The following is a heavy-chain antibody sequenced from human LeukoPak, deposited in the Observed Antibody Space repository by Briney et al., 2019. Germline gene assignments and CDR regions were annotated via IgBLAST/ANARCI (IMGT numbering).Heavy chain of an antibody. Sequence: GGSLRLSCAASGFTFSSYAMSWVRQAPGKGLEGIGRIKRKSDGGTTDYAAPMKGRFTILRDDSTNTLYLQVNSLTTEDTAVYYCTTIGLSGYYDSRGYYYFDHWGQGTLVTVSS. CDR3: TTIGLSGYYDSRGYYYFDH. CDR1: GFTFSSYA. J-gene: IGHJ4*02. CDR2: IKRKSDGGTT. D-gene: IGHD3-22*01. V-gene: IGHV3-15*01.